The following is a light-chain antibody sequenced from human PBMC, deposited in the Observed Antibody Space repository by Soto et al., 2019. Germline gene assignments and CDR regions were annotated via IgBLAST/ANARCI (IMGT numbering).Light chain of an antibody. V-gene: IGLV1-40*01. CDR3: QSYDRSLNGWV. CDR1: SSNIGAGYD. J-gene: IGLJ3*02. CDR2: ANS. Sequence: QSVLTQPPSVSGAPGQRVTISCTGSSSNIGAGYDVHWYQQLPGTAPKLLIYANSNRPSGVPDRVSGSKSGTSASLAITGLQAEDEADYYCQSYDRSLNGWVFGGGTKLTVL.